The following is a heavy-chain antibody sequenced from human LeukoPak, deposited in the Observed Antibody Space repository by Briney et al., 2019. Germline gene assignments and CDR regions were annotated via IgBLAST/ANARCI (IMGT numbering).Heavy chain of an antibody. J-gene: IGHJ4*02. CDR3: ARVSSSSWYVLY. V-gene: IGHV3-30-3*01. D-gene: IGHD6-13*01. CDR1: GFTFSSYA. Sequence: PGGSLRLSCAASGFTFSSYAMHWVRQAPGKGLEWVAVISYDGSNKYYADSVKGRFTISRDNSKNTLYLQMNSLRAEDTAVYYCARVSSSSWYVLYWGQGTLVTVSS. CDR2: ISYDGSNK.